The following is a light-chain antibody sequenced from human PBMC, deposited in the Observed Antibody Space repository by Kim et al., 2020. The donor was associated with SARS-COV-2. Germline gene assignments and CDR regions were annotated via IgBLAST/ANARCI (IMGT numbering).Light chain of an antibody. J-gene: IGLJ3*02. CDR1: RGSIASSY. V-gene: IGLV6-57*02. CDR2: DDN. CDR3: QSYDSSKDCV. Sequence: KTVTLSCTCSRGSIASSYVHRYQQRPGSAPSTVIYDDNERPSGVPHRFSGSIDSSSNTASLTISGLRTEDEADYYCQSYDSSKDCVFGGGTQLTVL.